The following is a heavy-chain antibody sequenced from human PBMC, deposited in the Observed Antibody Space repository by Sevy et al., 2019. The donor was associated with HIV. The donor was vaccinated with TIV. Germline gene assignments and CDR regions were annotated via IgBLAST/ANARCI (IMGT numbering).Heavy chain of an antibody. V-gene: IGHV3-30*04. D-gene: IGHD3-16*01. CDR3: SRDRGEILSSAFDY. CDR2: ISYDGRNNK. CDR1: GFTFSDYR. J-gene: IGHJ4*02. Sequence: GGCLRLSCAASGFTFSDYRMHWVRQAPGKGLERVAVISYDGRNNKYNADSVKGRFTISGANSKNSVYLHMNSLRAEDTAIYYCSRDRGEILSSAFDYWGQGTLVAVSS.